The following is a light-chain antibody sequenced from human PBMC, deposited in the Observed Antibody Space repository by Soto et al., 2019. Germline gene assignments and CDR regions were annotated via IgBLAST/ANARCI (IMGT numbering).Light chain of an antibody. CDR2: LGS. V-gene: IGKV2-28*01. Sequence: DIVMTQSPLSLPVTPGEPASISCRSSQSLLHSNGYNYLDWYLQKPGQSPQLLIYLGSNRASGAPDRFSGSGSGTDFTLKISRVEAEDVGVYYFMQALQTPLTFGGGTKVEIK. J-gene: IGKJ4*01. CDR3: MQALQTPLT. CDR1: QSLLHSNGYNY.